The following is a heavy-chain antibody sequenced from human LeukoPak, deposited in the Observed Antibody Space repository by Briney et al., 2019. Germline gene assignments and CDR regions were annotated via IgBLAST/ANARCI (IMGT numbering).Heavy chain of an antibody. Sequence: AXXXSXXDYXISWVRQAPXKGXXWVANIRPDGSEXQYVDSVKGRFTISRDKAKNSLYLQMNRLRAEDTGVYYXXXXXXXXXXXXXXXXXXXXGQXFDYWGQGTLVTVSS. V-gene: IGHV3-7*01. J-gene: IGHJ4*02. CDR3: XXXXXXXXXXXXXXXXXXXGQXFDY. CDR1: XXSXXDYX. CDR2: IRPDGSEX.